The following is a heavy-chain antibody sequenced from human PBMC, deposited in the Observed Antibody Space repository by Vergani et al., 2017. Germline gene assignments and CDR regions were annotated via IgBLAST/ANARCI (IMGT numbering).Heavy chain of an antibody. J-gene: IGHJ4*02. CDR2: ISGSGGNT. CDR3: AKQYFVSGNYLFDY. V-gene: IGHV3-23*01. Sequence: EVQLLESGGNLIQPGGSLRLSCGASGFTFSSYAMTWVRLAPGQGLQWVSAISGSGGNTFYTDSVKGRFTISRDNSKDTLYLQMNSLRVEDTAIYYCAKQYFVSGNYLFDYWGQGTLVTVSS. D-gene: IGHD3-10*01. CDR1: GFTFSSYA.